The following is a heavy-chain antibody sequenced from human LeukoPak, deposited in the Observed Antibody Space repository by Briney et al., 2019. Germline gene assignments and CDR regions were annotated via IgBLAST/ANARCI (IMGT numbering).Heavy chain of an antibody. V-gene: IGHV3-21*01. CDR2: ISSSSTYI. Sequence: PGGSLRISCAASGFSFATYAMSWVRQAPGKGLEWVSSISSSSTYIYDADSVKGRFTISRDNAKTSLYLQMNSLRAEDTAAYYCARRHDAFYICGQGRMVTVSS. CDR1: GFSFATYA. J-gene: IGHJ3*02. CDR3: ARRHDAFYI.